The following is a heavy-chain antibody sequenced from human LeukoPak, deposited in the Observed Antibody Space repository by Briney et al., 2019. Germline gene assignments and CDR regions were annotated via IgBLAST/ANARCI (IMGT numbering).Heavy chain of an antibody. D-gene: IGHD3-3*01. CDR2: IKGDGIST. V-gene: IGHV3-74*01. J-gene: IGHJ4*02. CDR1: GFDLSSNW. Sequence: GGSLRLSCAASGFDLSSNWMHWVCHAPGQGLVWVSRIKGDGISTNYADSVKGRFTISRDIAKNTLYLQMNSLRAEDTGVYYCAKDHYWSIDYWGRGTLVTVSS. CDR3: AKDHYWSIDY.